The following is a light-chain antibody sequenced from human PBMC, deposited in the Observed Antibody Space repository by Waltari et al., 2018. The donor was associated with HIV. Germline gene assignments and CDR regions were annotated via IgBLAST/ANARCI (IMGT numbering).Light chain of an antibody. J-gene: IGLJ2*01. Sequence: QSALTQPRSVSGSPGQSVTLSCTGTSSDVGGYNYVSWYQHHPNKGPKLLIYEVNKLPSGLPDRLSGSKSGNTASLTSSGRQAEDEAGYYCCSYADTDCVLFGGRTKLTVL. CDR2: EVN. V-gene: IGLV2-11*01. CDR3: CSYADTDCVL. CDR1: SSDVGGYNY.